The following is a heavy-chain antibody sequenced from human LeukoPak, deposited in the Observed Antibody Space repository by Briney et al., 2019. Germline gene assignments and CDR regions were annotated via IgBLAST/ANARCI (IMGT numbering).Heavy chain of an antibody. CDR3: ARGYSSGWYRGFDY. V-gene: IGHV3-74*01. D-gene: IGHD6-19*01. CDR1: GFTFSSYW. CDR2: INSDGSST. Sequence: LPGGSLRLSCAASGFTFSSYWMHWVRQAPGKGLVWVSRINSDGSSTSYADSVKGRFTISRDNAKNTLYLQMNSLRAEDTAVCYCARGYSSGWYRGFDYWGQGTLVTVSS. J-gene: IGHJ4*02.